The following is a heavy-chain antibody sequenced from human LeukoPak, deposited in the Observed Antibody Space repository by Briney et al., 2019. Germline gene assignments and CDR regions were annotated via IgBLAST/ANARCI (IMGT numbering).Heavy chain of an antibody. Sequence: PSETLSLTCTVSGVSISSYYWSWIRQPPGKGLEWIGYIYYSGSTNYNPSLKSRVTISVDTSKNQFSLKLSSVTAADTAVYYCARLPRFTMVRGVIDYWGQGTLVTVSS. CDR2: IYYSGST. J-gene: IGHJ4*02. CDR3: ARLPRFTMVRGVIDY. D-gene: IGHD3-10*01. V-gene: IGHV4-59*12. CDR1: GVSISSYY.